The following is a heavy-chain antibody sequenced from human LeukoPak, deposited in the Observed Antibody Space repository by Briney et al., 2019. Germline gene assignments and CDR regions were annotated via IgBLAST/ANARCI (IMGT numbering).Heavy chain of an antibody. CDR2: ISSSSSYI. CDR3: ARYGVGDYFDY. J-gene: IGHJ4*02. Sequence: PGGSLRLSCAASGFTFSTYTMVWVRQAPGRGLEWVSSISSSSSYIYYADSVKGRFTISRDNAKNSLYLQMNSLRAEDTAVYYCARYGVGDYFDYWGQGTLVTVSS. V-gene: IGHV3-21*01. CDR1: GFTFSTYT. D-gene: IGHD3-16*01.